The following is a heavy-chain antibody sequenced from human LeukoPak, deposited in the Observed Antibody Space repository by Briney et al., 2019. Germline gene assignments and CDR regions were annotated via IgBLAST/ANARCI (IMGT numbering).Heavy chain of an antibody. J-gene: IGHJ4*02. D-gene: IGHD5-18*01. CDR2: ISYDGSNK. CDR3: ARATEPNTAMVETYYFDY. V-gene: IGHV3-30*03. CDR1: GFTFSSYG. Sequence: GGSLRLSCAASGFTFSSYGMHWVRQAPGKGLEWVAVISYDGSNKYYADSVKGRFTISRDNSKNTLYLQMNSLRAEDTAVYYCARATEPNTAMVETYYFDYWGQGTLVTVSS.